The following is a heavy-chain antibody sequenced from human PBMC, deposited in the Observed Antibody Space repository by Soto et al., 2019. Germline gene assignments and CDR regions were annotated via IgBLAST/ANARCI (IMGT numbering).Heavy chain of an antibody. J-gene: IGHJ4*02. CDR1: VFTFSSYE. Sequence: GSLRLSCAASVFTFSSYEMNWVRQAPGKGLEWVSYISSSGSTIYYADSVKGRFTISRDNAKNSLYLQMNSLRAEDTAVYYCASGGGGYGFDYWGQGTLVTVSS. D-gene: IGHD6-25*01. CDR2: ISSSGSTI. CDR3: ASGGGGYGFDY. V-gene: IGHV3-48*03.